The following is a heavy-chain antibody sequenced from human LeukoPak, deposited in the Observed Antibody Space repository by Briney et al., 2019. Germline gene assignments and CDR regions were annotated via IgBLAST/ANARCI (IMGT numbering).Heavy chain of an antibody. Sequence: GGSLRLSCAASGFTFSTYAMSWVRQAPGKGLEWVSGINWNGGSTGYADSVKGRFTISRDNTKNSLYLQMNSLRAEDTALYYCARGRGSSWYNYYYYMDVWGKGTTVTVS. J-gene: IGHJ6*03. CDR1: GFTFSTYA. CDR2: INWNGGST. V-gene: IGHV3-20*04. D-gene: IGHD6-13*01. CDR3: ARGRGSSWYNYYYYMDV.